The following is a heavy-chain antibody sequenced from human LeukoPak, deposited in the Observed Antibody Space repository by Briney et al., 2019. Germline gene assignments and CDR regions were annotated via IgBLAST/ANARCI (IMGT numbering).Heavy chain of an antibody. D-gene: IGHD3-22*01. CDR1: GGSFSGYY. Sequence: SETLSLTCAVYGGSFSGYYWSWIRQPPGKGLEWIGEINHSGSTNYNPSLKSRVTISVDTSKNQFSLKLSSVTAADTAVYYCARRDYYDSGGFGNWGQGTLVTVSS. CDR3: ARRDYYDSGGFGN. J-gene: IGHJ4*02. CDR2: INHSGST. V-gene: IGHV4-34*01.